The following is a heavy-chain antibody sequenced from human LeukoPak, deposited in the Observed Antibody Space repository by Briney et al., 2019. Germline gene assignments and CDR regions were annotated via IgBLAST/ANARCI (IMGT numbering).Heavy chain of an antibody. CDR3: ARGSGSRFDY. Sequence: GGSLRLSCAASGFTFSSYAMHWVRQAPGKGLEWVAVISYDGSNKYYADSVKGRFTISRDNSKNTLYLQMNSLRAEDTAVYYCARGSGSRFDYWGQGTLVTVSS. J-gene: IGHJ4*02. CDR2: ISYDGSNK. D-gene: IGHD1-26*01. V-gene: IGHV3-30-3*01. CDR1: GFTFSSYA.